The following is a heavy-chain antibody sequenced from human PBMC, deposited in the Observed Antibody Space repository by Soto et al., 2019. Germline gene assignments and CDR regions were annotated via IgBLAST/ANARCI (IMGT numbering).Heavy chain of an antibody. V-gene: IGHV3-66*01. CDR1: GFTVHSHY. Sequence: GGSLRLSCAASGFTVHSHYMSWVRQAPGKGVEWVSIIHSGDSTCYAGSGKGRFTSSRDNSKNTLFLQMNSLRVGDTAVYYCASRHTSSWSALDYWGQGTQVTVS. J-gene: IGHJ4*02. CDR2: IHSGDST. D-gene: IGHD6-13*01. CDR3: ASRHTSSWSALDY.